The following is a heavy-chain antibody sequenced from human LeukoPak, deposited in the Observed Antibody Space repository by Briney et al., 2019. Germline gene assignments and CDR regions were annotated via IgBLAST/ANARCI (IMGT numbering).Heavy chain of an antibody. CDR3: AREREGRGYSYGQYYFDY. D-gene: IGHD5-18*01. CDR1: GFTFDDYG. CDR2: IKQDGSET. Sequence: GGSLRLSCAASGFTFDDYGMNWVRQAPGKGLEWVANIKQDGSETNYVDSVKGRFTISRDNAKDSLYLQMNSLRAEDTAVYYCAREREGRGYSYGQYYFDYWGQGTLVTVSS. V-gene: IGHV3-7*01. J-gene: IGHJ4*02.